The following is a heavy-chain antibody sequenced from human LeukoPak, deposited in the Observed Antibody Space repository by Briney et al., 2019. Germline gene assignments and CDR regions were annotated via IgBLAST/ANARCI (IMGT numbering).Heavy chain of an antibody. CDR3: ARGYMY. D-gene: IGHD1-1*01. Sequence: PGGSLRLSCATSGFTFSNYGMHWVRQAPGQGLEWVAFIRYDGRSQYYANSVKGRFTISRDNSKDTLYLQLNSLRAEDTAVYYCARGYMYWGQGTLVTVSS. CDR1: GFTFSNYG. CDR2: IRYDGRSQ. V-gene: IGHV3-30*02. J-gene: IGHJ4*02.